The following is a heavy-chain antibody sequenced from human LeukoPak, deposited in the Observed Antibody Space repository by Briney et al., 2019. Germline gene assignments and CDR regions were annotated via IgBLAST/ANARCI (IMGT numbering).Heavy chain of an antibody. V-gene: IGHV3-21*01. D-gene: IGHD3-22*01. J-gene: IGHJ5*02. CDR1: GFTFRNYG. CDR3: ARDLGQYYDTSDNWFDP. Sequence: GGSLRLSCAASGFTFRNYGMNWVRQAPGKGLEWVSYISSSSSSINYADSVKGRFTISRDNAKNTLNLQMNSLRAEDTAVYYCARDLGQYYDTSDNWFDPWGQGTLVTVSS. CDR2: ISSSSSSI.